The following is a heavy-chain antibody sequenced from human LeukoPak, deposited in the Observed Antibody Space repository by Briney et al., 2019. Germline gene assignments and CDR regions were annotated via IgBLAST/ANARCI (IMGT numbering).Heavy chain of an antibody. Sequence: GGSLRLSCAASGFAFSSYSMNWVRQAPGKGLEWVSSISSSSSYIYYADSVKGRFTISRDDAKNSLYLQMNSLRADDTAVYYCAKYRTTSVPPRNFDYWGQGTLVTVSS. V-gene: IGHV3-21*04. CDR2: ISSSSSYI. CDR1: GFAFSSYS. CDR3: AKYRTTSVPPRNFDY. D-gene: IGHD1-14*01. J-gene: IGHJ4*02.